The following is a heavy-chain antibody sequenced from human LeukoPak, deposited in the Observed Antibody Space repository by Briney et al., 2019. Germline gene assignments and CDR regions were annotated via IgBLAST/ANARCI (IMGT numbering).Heavy chain of an antibody. CDR1: GGSIISYY. D-gene: IGHD2-2*01. CDR2: IYYSGST. Sequence: SETLSLTCTVSGGSIISYYWSWTRPPPAKGLEWVGYIYYSGSTNYNPSLKSRVTISVDTSKNQFSLKLSSVTAADTAVYYCARSWAYALGYYYYMDVWGKGTTVTVSS. CDR3: ARSWAYALGYYYYMDV. J-gene: IGHJ6*03. V-gene: IGHV4-59*01.